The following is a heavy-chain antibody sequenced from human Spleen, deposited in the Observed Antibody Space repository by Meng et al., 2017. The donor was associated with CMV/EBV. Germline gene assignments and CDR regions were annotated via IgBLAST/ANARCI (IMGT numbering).Heavy chain of an antibody. D-gene: IGHD6-19*01. CDR3: ARDHDPYSSGWYVDY. CDR1: GFTFSSYW. Sequence: GGSLRLSCAASGFTFSSYWMHWVRQAPGKGLEWVAVISYDGSNKYYADSVKGRFTISRDNSKNTLYLQMNSLRAEDTAVYYCARDHDPYSSGWYVDYWGQGTLVTVSS. V-gene: IGHV3-30*03. CDR2: ISYDGSNK. J-gene: IGHJ4*02.